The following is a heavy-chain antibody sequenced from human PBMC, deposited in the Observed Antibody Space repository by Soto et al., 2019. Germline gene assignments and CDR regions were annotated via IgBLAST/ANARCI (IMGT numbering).Heavy chain of an antibody. D-gene: IGHD3-9*01. CDR3: ARDKGYDILTGPRPYYYGMDV. J-gene: IGHJ6*02. CDR1: GGTFSSYT. V-gene: IGHV1-69*04. CDR2: IIPILGIA. Sequence: SVKVSCKASGGTFSSYTISWVRQAPGQGLEWMGRIIPILGIANYAQMFQGRVTITADKSTSTAYMELSSLRSEDTAVYYCARDKGYDILTGPRPYYYGMDVWGQGTTVTVSS.